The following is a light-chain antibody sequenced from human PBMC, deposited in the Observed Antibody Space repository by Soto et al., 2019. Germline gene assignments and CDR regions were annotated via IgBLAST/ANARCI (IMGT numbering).Light chain of an antibody. Sequence: QAVVTQPPSVSGAPGQRVTISCTGSSSNIGAGYDVHWYQQLPGTAPKLLIYGNSNRPSGVPDRFSGSKSGTSASLAITGLRAEDEADYDCQSYDSSLSGSVFGGGTKLTVL. CDR2: GNS. V-gene: IGLV1-40*01. J-gene: IGLJ2*01. CDR1: SSNIGAGYD. CDR3: QSYDSSLSGSV.